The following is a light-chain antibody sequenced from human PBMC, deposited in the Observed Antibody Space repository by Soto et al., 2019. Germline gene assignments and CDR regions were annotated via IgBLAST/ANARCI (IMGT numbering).Light chain of an antibody. CDR2: DAS. J-gene: IGKJ4*01. Sequence: DIQMTQSPSSLSASVGDRVTITCQASQNVSNYLHWYQQKPGQAPKLLIYDASNLETGVPSRFSASGSGTEFTFTISSLPPEDIATYYCQQSDHRPLSFGGGTKVQIK. CDR3: QQSDHRPLS. V-gene: IGKV1-33*01. CDR1: QNVSNY.